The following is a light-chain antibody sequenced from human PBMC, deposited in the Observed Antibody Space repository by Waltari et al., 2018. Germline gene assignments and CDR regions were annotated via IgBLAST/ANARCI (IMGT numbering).Light chain of an antibody. CDR3: QTWGTGIWV. J-gene: IGLJ3*02. CDR2: LNSDRSH. V-gene: IGLV4-69*01. Sequence: QLVLTQSPSASASLGASVKLTCTLSSGHSSYAIAWHQQQPEKGPRYLRKLNSDRSHSKRDGVPDRFSGSSSGAERYLTISSLQSEDEAGYYCQTWGTGIWVFGGGTKLTVL. CDR1: SGHSSYA.